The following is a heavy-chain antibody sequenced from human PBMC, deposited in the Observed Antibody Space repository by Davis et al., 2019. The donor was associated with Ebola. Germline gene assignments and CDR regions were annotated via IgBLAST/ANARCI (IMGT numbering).Heavy chain of an antibody. Sequence: ASVKVSCKASGYTFTTYAMHWVRQAPGQRLEWMGWINAGNGNTKYSQKFQGRVTITRDTSASTAYMELSSLRSEDTAVYYCARDRDGYNWFDPWGQGTLVTVSS. D-gene: IGHD5-24*01. V-gene: IGHV1-3*01. CDR3: ARDRDGYNWFDP. CDR1: GYTFTTYA. J-gene: IGHJ5*02. CDR2: INAGNGNT.